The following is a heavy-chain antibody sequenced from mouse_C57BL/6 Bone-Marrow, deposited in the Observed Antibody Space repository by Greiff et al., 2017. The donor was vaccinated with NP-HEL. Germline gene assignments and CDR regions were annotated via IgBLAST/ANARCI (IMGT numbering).Heavy chain of an antibody. V-gene: IGHV1-50*01. CDR1: GYTFTSYW. Sequence: QVQLQQPGAELVKPGASVKLSCKASGYTFTSYWMQWVKQRPGQGLEWIGEIDPSDSYTNYNQKFKGKATLTVDTSSSTAYMQLSSLTSEDSAVYYCARRGFTTVVATDWYFDVWGTGTTVTVSS. J-gene: IGHJ1*03. D-gene: IGHD1-1*01. CDR3: ARRGFTTVVATDWYFDV. CDR2: IDPSDSYT.